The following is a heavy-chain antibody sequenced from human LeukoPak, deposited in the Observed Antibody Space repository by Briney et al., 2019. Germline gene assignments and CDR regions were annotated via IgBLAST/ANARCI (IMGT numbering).Heavy chain of an antibody. V-gene: IGHV3-30*19. CDR2: ISYDGSNK. J-gene: IGHJ3*02. D-gene: IGHD1-26*01. CDR3: ARDQTMIVGATTAFDI. Sequence: GGSLRLSCGASGFVFDSHDMHWVRQAPGKGLEWVAVISYDGSNKYYADSVKGRFTISRDNSKNTLYLQMNSLRAEDTAVYYCARDQTMIVGATTAFDIWGQGTMVTVSS. CDR1: GFVFDSHD.